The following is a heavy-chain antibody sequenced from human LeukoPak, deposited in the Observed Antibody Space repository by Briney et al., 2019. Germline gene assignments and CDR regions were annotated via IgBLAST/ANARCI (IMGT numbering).Heavy chain of an antibody. V-gene: IGHV3-30*02. J-gene: IGHJ3*02. D-gene: IGHD3-10*01. CDR3: ARPPTYYYGSGSDAFDI. CDR2: IRYDELQD. Sequence: GGSLRLSCATSGFTFRNHGMHWVRQAPGKGLEWVAFIRYDELQDYYADSVRGRFTISRDNAKNSLYLQMNSLRAEDTAVYYCARPPTYYYGSGSDAFDIWGQGTMVTVSS. CDR1: GFTFRNHG.